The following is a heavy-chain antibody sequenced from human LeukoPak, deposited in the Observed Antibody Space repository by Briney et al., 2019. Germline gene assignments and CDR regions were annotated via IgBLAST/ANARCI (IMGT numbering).Heavy chain of an antibody. CDR1: VYTSTPSY. Sequence: SVKISRTASVYTSTPSYLHSVRQAPGQGLEWMGWIFPKNGGTSYAQKFQGRVTMTRDTATGIVNMEMSRLRPDDTAVYYCVRENWYYDYWGQGTLVTVSS. CDR2: IFPKNGGT. J-gene: IGHJ4*02. D-gene: IGHD1-7*01. CDR3: VRENWYYDY. V-gene: IGHV1-2*02.